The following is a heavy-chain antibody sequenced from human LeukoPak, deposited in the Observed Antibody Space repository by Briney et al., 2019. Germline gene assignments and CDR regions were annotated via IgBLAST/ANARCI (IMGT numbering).Heavy chain of an antibody. Sequence: KAGGSLRLSCAAFGFTFDNYAMHWVRQAPGKGLEWVSSISWNSANIAYADSVKGRFTISRDNAKNSLYLQMNSLRPEDMALYYCVKDTSGASQYLQYWGHGTVVTVSS. J-gene: IGHJ1*01. CDR2: ISWNSANI. CDR3: VKDTSGASQYLQY. CDR1: GFTFDNYA. D-gene: IGHD2-15*01. V-gene: IGHV3-9*03.